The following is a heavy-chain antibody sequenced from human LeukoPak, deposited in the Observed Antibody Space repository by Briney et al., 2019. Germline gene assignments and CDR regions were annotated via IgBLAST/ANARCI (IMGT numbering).Heavy chain of an antibody. V-gene: IGHV4-39*01. CDR2: LHYDNDI. J-gene: IGHJ2*01. CDR1: GGSITVQNYY. Sequence: PSETLSLTRSVSGGSITVQNYYWGFIRASPLKGLEWFESLHYDNDIYSLPFLKSQITLSADPSKNQFSLTLTSVTAADTALYCCVRGSGWTGYFDLWGRGTLVTVSS. CDR3: VRGSGWTGYFDL. D-gene: IGHD3/OR15-3a*01.